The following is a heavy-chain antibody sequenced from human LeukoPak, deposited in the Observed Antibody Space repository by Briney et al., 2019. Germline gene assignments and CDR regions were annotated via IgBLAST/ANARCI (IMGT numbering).Heavy chain of an antibody. CDR1: GFTFSSYA. CDR2: ISANGAKT. J-gene: IGHJ4*02. V-gene: IGHV3-23*01. CDR3: AKGWSVTMVMATPGD. D-gene: IGHD3-10*01. Sequence: PGGSLRLSCAASGFTFSSYAMSWVRQAPGKGLEWVSGISANGAKTYYADSVKGRFTISRDNSKNTQSLQMNSLRAEDTALYYCAKGWSVTMVMATPGDWGQGALVTVSS.